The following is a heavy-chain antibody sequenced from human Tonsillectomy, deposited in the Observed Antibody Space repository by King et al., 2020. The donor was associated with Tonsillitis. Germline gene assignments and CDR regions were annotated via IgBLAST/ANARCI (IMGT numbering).Heavy chain of an antibody. D-gene: IGHD5-12*01. J-gene: IGHJ4*02. CDR2: ISGSGGGT. V-gene: IGHV3-23*04. CDR1: GFTFSSYA. CDR3: AKDRIYNGYDRHFDY. Sequence: VQLVESGGDLVQPGGSLRLSCTVSGFTFSSYAMSWVRQAPGKGLEWVSAISGSGGGTYYADSVKGRFAISRDNSKNTLYLQMNSLRAEDTAVYYCAKDRIYNGYDRHFDYWGQGTLVTVSS.